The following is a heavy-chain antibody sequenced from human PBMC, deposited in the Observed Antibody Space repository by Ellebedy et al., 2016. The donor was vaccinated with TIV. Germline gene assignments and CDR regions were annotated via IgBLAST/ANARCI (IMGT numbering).Heavy chain of an antibody. CDR1: GYTFTSFV. D-gene: IGHD3-3*02. J-gene: IGHJ4*02. V-gene: IGHV1-18*01. CDR3: MRGLGLAPPFTDY. Sequence: ASVKVSCXTSGYTFTSFVINWVRQAPGQGLEWVGWITVHNGNATYTQKLQDRVVMTTDTSTSTAYMELRSLRSGDTAVYYCMRGLGLAPPFTDYWGQGTLVTVSA. CDR2: ITVHNGNA.